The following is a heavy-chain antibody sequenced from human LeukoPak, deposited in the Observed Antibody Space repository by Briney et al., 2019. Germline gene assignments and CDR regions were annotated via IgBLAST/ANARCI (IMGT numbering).Heavy chain of an antibody. J-gene: IGHJ4*02. CDR2: IYYSGST. CDR3: ARGPVVAATTFDY. CDR1: GGSISSSSYY. V-gene: IGHV4-39*07. Sequence: SETLSLTCTVSGGSISSSSYYWGWIRQPPGKGLEWIGSIYYSGSTYYNPSLKSRVTISVDTSKNQFSLKLSSVTAADTAVYYCARGPVVAATTFDYWGQGTLVTVSS. D-gene: IGHD2-15*01.